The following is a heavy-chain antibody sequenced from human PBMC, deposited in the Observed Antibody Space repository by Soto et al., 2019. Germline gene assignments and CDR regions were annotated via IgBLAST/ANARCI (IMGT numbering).Heavy chain of an antibody. Sequence: SETLSLTCTVSGGSTSSYYWGWIRQPPGKALEWIGYFYHGGSTYYNPSLKSRVTISVDRSKNQFSLKLSSVTAADTAVYYCARPHDSTFDLPDVWGQGTTVTVSS. D-gene: IGHD3-9*01. CDR1: GGSTSSYY. CDR3: ARPHDSTFDLPDV. V-gene: IGHV4-59*12. CDR2: FYHGGST. J-gene: IGHJ6*02.